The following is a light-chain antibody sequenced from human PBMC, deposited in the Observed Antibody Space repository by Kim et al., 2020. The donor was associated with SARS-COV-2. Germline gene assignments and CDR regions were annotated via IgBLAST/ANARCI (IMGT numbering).Light chain of an antibody. J-gene: IGKJ4*01. CDR1: RRVISSY. V-gene: IGKV3-20*01. Sequence: SPGERGTTFCRATRRVISSYLAWYQQKPGKAPKLLIYGASGWATGIPARFSGSGSGTDFTFSISRLEPEDVATYYCQKYSSAPLTFGGGTKVDIK. CDR3: QKYSSAPLT. CDR2: GAS.